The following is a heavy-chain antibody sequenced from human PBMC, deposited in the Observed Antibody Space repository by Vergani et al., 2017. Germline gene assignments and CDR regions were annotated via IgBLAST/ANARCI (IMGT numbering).Heavy chain of an antibody. J-gene: IGHJ6*02. D-gene: IGHD3-10*01. CDR1: GSSISSGYY. Sequence: QVQLQESGPGLVKPSETLSLTCTVSGSSISSGYYWGWIRQPPGKGLEWIGSIYHSGSTYYNPSLKSRVTISVDTSKNQFSLKLSSVTAADTAVYYCARVTYYGSGSYYGYYYGMDVWGQGTTVTVSS. CDR2: IYHSGST. V-gene: IGHV4-38-2*02. CDR3: ARVTYYGSGSYYGYYYGMDV.